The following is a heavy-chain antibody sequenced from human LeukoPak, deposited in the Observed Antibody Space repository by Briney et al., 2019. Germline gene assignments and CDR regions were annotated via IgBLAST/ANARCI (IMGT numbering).Heavy chain of an antibody. D-gene: IGHD5-24*01. CDR3: ARGLSRDGYKTSPRWYFDL. CDR1: GGSFNGYY. V-gene: IGHV4-34*01. CDR2: INHSGRT. J-gene: IGHJ2*01. Sequence: PSETLSLTCAVYGGSFNGYYWSWIRQPPGKGLEWIGEINHSGRTNYNPSLKSRVTISVDTSKNQFSLKLSSVTAADTAVYYCARGLSRDGYKTSPRWYFDLWGRGTLVTVSS.